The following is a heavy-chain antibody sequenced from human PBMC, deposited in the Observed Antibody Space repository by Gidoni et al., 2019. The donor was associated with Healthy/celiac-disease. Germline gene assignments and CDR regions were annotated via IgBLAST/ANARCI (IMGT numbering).Heavy chain of an antibody. J-gene: IGHJ3*02. CDR1: GYTFTSYY. D-gene: IGHD5-12*01. Sequence: QVQLVQSGAEVKKPGASVKVSCKASGYTFTSYYMHWVRQAPGQGLEWMGIINPSGGSTSYAQKFQGRVTMTRDTSTSTVYMELSSLRSEDTAVYYCARDGPLRGYSGYDSAFDIWGQGTMVTVSS. CDR3: ARDGPLRGYSGYDSAFDI. V-gene: IGHV1-46*03. CDR2: INPSGGST.